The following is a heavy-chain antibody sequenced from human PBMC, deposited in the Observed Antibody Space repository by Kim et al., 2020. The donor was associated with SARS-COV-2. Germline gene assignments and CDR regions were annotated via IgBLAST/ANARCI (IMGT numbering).Heavy chain of an antibody. J-gene: IGHJ4*02. CDR3: ARDCGGACSWV. D-gene: IGHD2-21*02. V-gene: IGHV4-4*07. CDR2: INGSGST. Sequence: SETLSLTCAVSGGSISSDYWAWIRQTAGKGLEWIGRINGSGSTSYNPSLKSRVAMSADMSSNEVSLKLSSVTAADTAVYYCARDCGGACSWVWGQGTLVTVSS. CDR1: GGSISSDY.